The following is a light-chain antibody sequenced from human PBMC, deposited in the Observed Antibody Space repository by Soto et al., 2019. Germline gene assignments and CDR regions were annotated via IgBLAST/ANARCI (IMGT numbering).Light chain of an antibody. Sequence: QSALTQPPSVSGTPGQKVTISCSGSRANIGSNTVNWYQHLPGTVPKLLIYSNNQRPSGVPDRFSSSKSGTSASLAISGLQSEDEADYYCAAWEDSLNPSFVFGTGTKVTVL. CDR3: AAWEDSLNPSFV. J-gene: IGLJ1*01. CDR2: SNN. V-gene: IGLV1-44*01. CDR1: RANIGSNT.